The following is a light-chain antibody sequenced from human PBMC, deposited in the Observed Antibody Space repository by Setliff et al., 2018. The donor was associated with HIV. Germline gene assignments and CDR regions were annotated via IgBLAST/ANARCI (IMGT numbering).Light chain of an antibody. V-gene: IGLV1-44*01. CDR1: SSNIGVNV. J-gene: IGLJ1*01. CDR3: CSYAGSYTFYV. CDR2: NNY. Sequence: QSVLGQPPSASGTPGQRVTISCSGSSSNIGVNVVNWYQHLPGTSPKLLIYNNYQRPSGVPDRFSGSKSGSSGSLAISGLQSEDEADYYCCSYAGSYTFYVFGTGTKVTVL.